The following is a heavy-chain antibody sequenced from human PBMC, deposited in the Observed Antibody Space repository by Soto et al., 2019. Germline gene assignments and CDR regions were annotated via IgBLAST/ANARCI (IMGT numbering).Heavy chain of an antibody. D-gene: IGHD3-10*01. CDR2: INPNSGGT. CDR1: GGTFSSYA. CDR3: ARDLLWFGDTEGYCYYYGMDV. J-gene: IGHJ6*02. Sequence: ASVKVSCKASGGTFSSYAISWVRQAPGQGLEWMGWINPNSGGTNYAQKFQGRVTMTRDTSISTAYMELSRLRSDDTAVYYCARDLLWFGDTEGYCYYYGMDVWGQGTTVTVSS. V-gene: IGHV1-2*02.